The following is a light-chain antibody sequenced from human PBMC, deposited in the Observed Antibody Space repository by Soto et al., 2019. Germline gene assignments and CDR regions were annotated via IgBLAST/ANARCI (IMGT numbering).Light chain of an antibody. V-gene: IGKV3-15*01. Sequence: EIVMTQSPRSLSVSPGERATLSCRASQSVTANLAWYQQKPGQAPRLLIYNGVTRATGIPARFTGSGSGREYTHTINSLQSEDVAMYFCQQYNTWPPFTFGPGTKVELK. J-gene: IGKJ3*01. CDR3: QQYNTWPPFT. CDR2: NGV. CDR1: QSVTAN.